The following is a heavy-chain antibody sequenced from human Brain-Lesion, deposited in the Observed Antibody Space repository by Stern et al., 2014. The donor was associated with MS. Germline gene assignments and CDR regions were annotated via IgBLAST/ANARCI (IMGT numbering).Heavy chain of an antibody. CDR1: GAPVNSGGYY. J-gene: IGHJ3*02. CDR2: IHHRGAT. D-gene: IGHD3-16*01. V-gene: IGHV4-31*03. CDR3: AAIGPLMEGAAFDI. Sequence: VQLVESGPGLVKPSQTLSLSCTVSGAPVNSGGYYWTWIRQVPGKGLEWIGYIHHRGATFYNPPLKSRVTISVDTSENQVSLMLSSVTAADTAVYYCAAIGPLMEGAAFDIWGQGTLVIVSS.